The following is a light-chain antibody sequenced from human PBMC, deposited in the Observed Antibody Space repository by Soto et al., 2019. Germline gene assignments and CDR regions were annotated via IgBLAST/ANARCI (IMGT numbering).Light chain of an antibody. CDR2: DAS. CDR3: QQYSNLIT. Sequence: DIQMTQSPYSLSASVGDRVTITCPASQDVSIYLYWYQQKLGKAPKLLIYDASHLETGVPSRFSGSGDGTYLNFTISSLQHEDFTTYYCQQYSNLITFGQGTRLEIK. V-gene: IGKV1-33*01. CDR1: QDVSIY. J-gene: IGKJ5*01.